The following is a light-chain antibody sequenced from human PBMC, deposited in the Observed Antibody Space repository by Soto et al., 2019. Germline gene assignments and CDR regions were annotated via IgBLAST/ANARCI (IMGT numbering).Light chain of an antibody. CDR2: AAS. CDR1: QGISSY. V-gene: IGKV1-9*01. CDR3: QQLNTYPIT. Sequence: DIQLTQSPSFLSASVGDTVTITCRASQGISSYLAWYQQKPGKAPKLLIYAASTLQSGVPSRFSGSGSGTEFTLTTDSLQPEDFATYYCQQLNTYPITFGQGTRMEIK. J-gene: IGKJ5*01.